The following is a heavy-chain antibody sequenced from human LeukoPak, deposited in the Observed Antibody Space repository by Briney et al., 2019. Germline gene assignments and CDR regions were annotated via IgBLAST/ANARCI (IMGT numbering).Heavy chain of an antibody. CDR3: ARAGYSSGWCPYFDY. Sequence: PGRSLRLSCAASGFTFSSYGMHWVRQAPGKGLEWVAVIWYDGSNKYYADSVKGRFTISRDNSKNTLYLQMNSLRAEDTAVYYCARAGYSSGWCPYFDYWGQGTLVTVSS. CDR2: IWYDGSNK. CDR1: GFTFSSYG. J-gene: IGHJ4*02. D-gene: IGHD6-19*01. V-gene: IGHV3-33*01.